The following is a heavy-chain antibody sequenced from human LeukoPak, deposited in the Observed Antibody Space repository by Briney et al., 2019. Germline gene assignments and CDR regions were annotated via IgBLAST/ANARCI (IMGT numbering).Heavy chain of an antibody. Sequence: GGSLRLSCTTSGFAFSNYAMNWVRQAPGKGPEWVSGISGFNTYYADSVKGRFTIFRDNSKNVLYLQMDRLRAEDTAVFSCAKDVCTSPRCLLYFDSWGQGTLVTVSS. CDR3: AKDVCTSPRCLLYFDS. J-gene: IGHJ4*02. CDR1: GFAFSNYA. CDR2: ISGFNT. V-gene: IGHV3-23*01. D-gene: IGHD2-8*01.